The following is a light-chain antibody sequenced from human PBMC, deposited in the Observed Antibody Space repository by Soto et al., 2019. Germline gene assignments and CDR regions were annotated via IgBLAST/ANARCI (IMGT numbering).Light chain of an antibody. CDR2: HNN. J-gene: IGLJ2*01. Sequence: QSVLTQPPSVSAAARQKVTNSCSGSSSKIGNNYASWYQHLPGTAPKLLIYHNNKRPSGIPDRFSDSKSGTSTTLVITGLQTGDEADYYCGTWDSSLNAVVFGGGIKLTVL. V-gene: IGLV1-51*01. CDR3: GTWDSSLNAVV. CDR1: SSKIGNNY.